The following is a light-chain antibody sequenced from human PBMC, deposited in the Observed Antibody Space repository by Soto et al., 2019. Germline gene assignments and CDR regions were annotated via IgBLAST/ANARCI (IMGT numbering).Light chain of an antibody. CDR2: DAS. Sequence: EIVLTQSPATLSLSPGERATLSCRASQSVSSYLAWYQQKPGQAPRLLIFDASNRATGVPARFSGSGSGTDFTLTISSREPEDLAVYYCQQRSNWPPALTFGEGTKVEIK. J-gene: IGKJ4*01. CDR3: QQRSNWPPALT. CDR1: QSVSSY. V-gene: IGKV3-11*01.